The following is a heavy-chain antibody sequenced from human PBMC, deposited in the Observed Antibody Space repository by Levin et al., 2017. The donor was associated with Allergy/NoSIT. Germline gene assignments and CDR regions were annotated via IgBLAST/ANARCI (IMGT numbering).Heavy chain of an antibody. Sequence: KVSCKTYGYNFTSFWISWVRQMPGKGLEWMGRIDPSDSYTTYSPSFQGHVSISVDKSIRTVYLQWGSLVASDTAIYYCANTPDCGGGSCYSDRWFDPWGQGTLVSVSS. CDR2: IDPSDSYT. D-gene: IGHD2-15*01. V-gene: IGHV5-10-1*01. J-gene: IGHJ5*02. CDR3: ANTPDCGGGSCYSDRWFDP. CDR1: GYNFTSFW.